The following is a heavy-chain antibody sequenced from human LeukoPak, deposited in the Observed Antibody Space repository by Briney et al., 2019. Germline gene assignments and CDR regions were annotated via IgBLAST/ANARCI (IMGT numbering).Heavy chain of an antibody. J-gene: IGHJ4*02. CDR2: INTDGSTT. CDR1: GFTFSNYW. Sequence: PGGSLRLSCAASGFTFSNYWKHWARQAPGKGLVWVSRINTDGSTTNYADSVKGRFTISRDNAKNTLYLQMSSLRAEDTAVYYCATGRSRAFDYWGQGTLVTVSS. CDR3: ATGRSRAFDY. V-gene: IGHV3-74*01. D-gene: IGHD1-26*01.